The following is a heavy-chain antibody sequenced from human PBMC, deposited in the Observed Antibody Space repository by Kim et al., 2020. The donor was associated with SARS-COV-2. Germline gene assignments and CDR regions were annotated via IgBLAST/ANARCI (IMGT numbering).Heavy chain of an antibody. CDR1: GGSISSSSYY. D-gene: IGHD3-10*01. CDR2: IYYSGST. CDR3: ARALRMVRGPGWFDP. V-gene: IGHV4-39*01. J-gene: IGHJ5*02. Sequence: SETLSLTCTVSGGSISSSSYYWGWIRQPPGKGLEWIGSIYYSGSTYYNPSLKSRVTISVDTSKNQFSLKLSSVTAADTAVYYCARALRMVRGPGWFDPWGQGTLVTVSS.